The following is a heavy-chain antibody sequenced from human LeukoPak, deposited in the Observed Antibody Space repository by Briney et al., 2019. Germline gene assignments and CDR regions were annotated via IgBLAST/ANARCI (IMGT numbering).Heavy chain of an antibody. V-gene: IGHV3-48*02. CDR2: ISSSSSII. CDR3: AKEYHIFDY. CDR1: RLTFSSYN. Sequence: GGSLRLSCAASRLTFSSYNMNWVRQAPGKGLEWVSYISSSSSIIYYADSVRGRFTISRDNAKNSLYLQLNSLRDEDTAVYYCAKEYHIFDYWGQGTLVTVSS. D-gene: IGHD2-2*01. J-gene: IGHJ4*02.